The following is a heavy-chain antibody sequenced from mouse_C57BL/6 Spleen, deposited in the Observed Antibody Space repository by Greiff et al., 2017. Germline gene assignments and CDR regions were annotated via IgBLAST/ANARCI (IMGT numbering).Heavy chain of an antibody. CDR1: GFTFSSYG. CDR3: ARDNDYDWFAY. V-gene: IGHV5-6*01. CDR2: ISSGGSYT. Sequence: EVNVVESGGDLVKPGGSLKLSCAASGFTFSSYGMSWVRQTPDKRLEWVATISSGGSYTYYPDSVKGRFTISRDTAKNTLYLQMSSLKSEDTAMYYCARDNDYDWFAYWGQGTLVTVSA. D-gene: IGHD2-4*01. J-gene: IGHJ3*01.